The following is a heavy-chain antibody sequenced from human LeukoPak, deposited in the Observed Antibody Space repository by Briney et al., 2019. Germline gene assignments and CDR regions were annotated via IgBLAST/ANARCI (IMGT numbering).Heavy chain of an antibody. CDR3: AKTYYYDSSGYYYDYYYYGMDV. CDR1: GFTFRSYA. Sequence: PGGSLRLSCAASGFTFRSYAMSWVRQAPGKGLEWVSAISGSGGSTYYADSVKGRFTISRDNSKNTLYLQMNSLRAEDTAVYYCAKTYYYDSSGYYYDYYYYGMDVWGQGTTVTVSS. V-gene: IGHV3-23*01. CDR2: ISGSGGST. J-gene: IGHJ6*02. D-gene: IGHD3-22*01.